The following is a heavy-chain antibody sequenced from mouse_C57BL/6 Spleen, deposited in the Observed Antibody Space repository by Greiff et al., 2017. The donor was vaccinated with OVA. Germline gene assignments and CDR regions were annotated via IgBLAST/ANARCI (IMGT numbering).Heavy chain of an antibody. D-gene: IGHD4-1*01. CDR1: GYTFTSYW. CDR3: AREGTENGDGY. V-gene: IGHV1-55*01. Sequence: QVQLKQPGAELVKPGASVKMSCKASGYTFTSYWITWVKQRPGQGLEWIGDIYPGSGSTKYNEKFKSKATLAVDTSSSTAYMQLSSLTSEDSAVYCCAREGTENGDGYWGQGTTLTVSS. CDR2: IYPGSGST. J-gene: IGHJ2*01.